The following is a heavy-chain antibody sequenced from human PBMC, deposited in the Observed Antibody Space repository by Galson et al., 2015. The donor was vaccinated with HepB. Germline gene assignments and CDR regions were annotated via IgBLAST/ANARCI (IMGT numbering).Heavy chain of an antibody. CDR2: ISSSRSNK. CDR1: GFIFRDYS. Sequence: SLRLSCAASGFIFRDYSMNWVRQAPGKGLEWLSFISSSRSNKFYADSVKGRFTISRDNAKKTLYLRMSGLGAEDTAVYYCARDLVTPDVPLKGYFFYGLDVGGRGTTVTVS. D-gene: IGHD3-16*01. CDR3: ARDLVTPDVPLKGYFFYGLDV. V-gene: IGHV3-21*01. J-gene: IGHJ6*02.